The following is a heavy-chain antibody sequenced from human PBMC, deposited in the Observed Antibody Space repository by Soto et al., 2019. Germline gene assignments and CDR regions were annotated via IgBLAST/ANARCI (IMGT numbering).Heavy chain of an antibody. D-gene: IGHD6-13*01. CDR2: IWYDGSNK. V-gene: IGHV3-33*01. CDR1: GFTFSSYG. J-gene: IGHJ4*02. Sequence: QVQLVESGGGVVQPGRSLRLSCAASGFTFSSYGMHWVRQAPGKGLEWVAVIWYDGSNKYYADSVKGRFTISRDNSKNTLYLQMNSLRAEDTAVYYCARGYSSSWYLIDYWGQGTPVTVSS. CDR3: ARGYSSSWYLIDY.